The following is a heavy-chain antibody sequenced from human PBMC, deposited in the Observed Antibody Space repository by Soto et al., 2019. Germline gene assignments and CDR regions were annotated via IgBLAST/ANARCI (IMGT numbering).Heavy chain of an antibody. V-gene: IGHV3-64D*08. CDR1: GFTFSSYA. Sequence: PGGSLRLSCSASGFTFSSYAMHWVRQAPGKGLEYVSAISSNGGSTYYADSVKGRFTISRDNSKNTLYLQMSSLRAEDTAVYYCLRGGYSSPSPRDWFDPWGQGTLVTVSS. CDR2: ISSNGGST. D-gene: IGHD6-13*01. J-gene: IGHJ5*02. CDR3: LRGGYSSPSPRDWFDP.